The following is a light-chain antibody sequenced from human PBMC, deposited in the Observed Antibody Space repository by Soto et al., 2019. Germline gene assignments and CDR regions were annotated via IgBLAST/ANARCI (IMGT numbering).Light chain of an antibody. CDR3: HQDFTLPRT. CDR1: QTVSRMY. Sequence: EMVVTQSPVALSLSPGGRSRLSCRASQTVSRMYLSWFQQKPGQAPRLLIYGTSTRATGIPVRFSGSGSGTDFTLTISSLQPEAFAVYFCHQDFTLPRTFGQGTKVDIK. J-gene: IGKJ1*01. CDR2: GTS. V-gene: IGKV3D-7*01.